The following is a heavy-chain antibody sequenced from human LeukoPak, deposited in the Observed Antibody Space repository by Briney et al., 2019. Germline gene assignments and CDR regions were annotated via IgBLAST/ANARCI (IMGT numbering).Heavy chain of an antibody. CDR3: ARQLRPYYYYMDV. CDR1: GYSFTSYW. J-gene: IGHJ6*03. V-gene: IGHV5-51*01. CDR2: IYPGDSDT. Sequence: GGSLRLSCKGSGYSFTSYWIGWVRQMPGKGLEWMGIIYPGDSDTRYSPSFQGQVTISADKSISTAYRQWSSLKASDTAMYYCARQLRPYYYYMDVWGKGTTVTVSS. D-gene: IGHD4-17*01.